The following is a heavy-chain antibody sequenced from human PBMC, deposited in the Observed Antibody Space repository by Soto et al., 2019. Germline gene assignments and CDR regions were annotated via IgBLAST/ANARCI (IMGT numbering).Heavy chain of an antibody. J-gene: IGHJ1*01. CDR2: ISGSGGST. Sequence: GGSLRLSCAASGFTFSSYAMSRVRQAPGKGLEWVSAISGSGGSTYYADSVKGRFTISRDNSKNTLYLQMNSLRAEDTAVYYCAQIVVVPGEYFQHWGQGTLVTVSS. V-gene: IGHV3-23*01. D-gene: IGHD2-2*01. CDR1: GFTFSSYA. CDR3: AQIVVVPGEYFQH.